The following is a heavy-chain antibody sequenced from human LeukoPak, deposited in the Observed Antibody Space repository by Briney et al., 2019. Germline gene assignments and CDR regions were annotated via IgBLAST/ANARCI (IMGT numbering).Heavy chain of an antibody. CDR2: LYYSGNT. CDR1: GGSISNRSYY. D-gene: IGHD2-15*01. V-gene: IGHV4-39*01. Sequence: SETLSLTCTVSGGSISNRSYYWGWIRQPPGKGLEWIGSLYYSGNTHYNPSLKSRVTISVDTSKNQFSRKLRSVTAADTAIYHCARQTGYGDAFDIWGQGTMVTVS. CDR3: ARQTGYGDAFDI. J-gene: IGHJ3*02.